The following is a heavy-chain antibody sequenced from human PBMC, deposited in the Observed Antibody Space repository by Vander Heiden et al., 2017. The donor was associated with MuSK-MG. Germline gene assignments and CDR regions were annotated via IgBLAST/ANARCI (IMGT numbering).Heavy chain of an antibody. CDR2: IYYSGSA. CDR3: ARQNTVEDWGDERYYFDY. CDR1: GGSVGSNSYY. J-gene: IGHJ4*02. V-gene: IGHV4-39*01. D-gene: IGHD7-27*01. Sequence: QLQLQESGPGLVKSSETLSLTCTVSGGSVGSNSYYWGWIRQPPGKGLEWVGSIYYSGSAYYNTSLQRRVTISVDTSNNQFSRKLTAVTAAETAVYDCARQNTVEDWGDERYYFDYWGQGAMVTVSS.